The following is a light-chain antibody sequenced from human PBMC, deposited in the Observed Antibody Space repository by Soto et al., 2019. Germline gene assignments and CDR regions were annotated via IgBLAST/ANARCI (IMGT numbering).Light chain of an antibody. CDR2: GAS. J-gene: IGKJ1*01. CDR1: QSVSNN. Sequence: EIVMTQSPATLSVSPGERATLSCRASQSVSNNLAWYQEKPGQAPRLLIYGASTRASGIPARFSGSGSGTAVTLPIGNLQSEDFAVYYCQQSNNWPQTFGQGTKVDIK. CDR3: QQSNNWPQT. V-gene: IGKV3-15*01.